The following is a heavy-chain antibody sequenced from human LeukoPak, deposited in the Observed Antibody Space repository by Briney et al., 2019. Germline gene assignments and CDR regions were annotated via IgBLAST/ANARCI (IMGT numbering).Heavy chain of an antibody. J-gene: IGHJ4*02. CDR3: ARDGTRYSSSLDY. D-gene: IGHD6-13*01. CDR1: VYTFTGYY. CDR2: INPNSGGT. Sequence: ASVKVSCKASVYTFTGYYMHWVRQAPGQGLEWMGWINPNSGGTNYAQKFQGRVTMTRDTSISTAYMELSRLRSDDTAVYYCARDGTRYSSSLDYWGQGTLVTVSS. V-gene: IGHV1-2*02.